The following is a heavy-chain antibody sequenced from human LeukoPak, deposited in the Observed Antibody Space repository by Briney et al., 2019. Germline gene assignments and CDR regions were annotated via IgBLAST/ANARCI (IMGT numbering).Heavy chain of an antibody. J-gene: IGHJ5*02. CDR3: ARDSGIQLWYNWFDP. CDR2: IYYSGST. V-gene: IGHV4-61*08. D-gene: IGHD5-18*01. Sequence: DPSETLSLTCAVSGGSISSGGYSWSWIRQPPGKGLEWIGYIYYSGSTNYNPSLKSRVTISVDTSKNQFSLKLSSVTAADTAVYYCARDSGIQLWYNWFDPWGQGTLVTVSS. CDR1: GGSISSGGYS.